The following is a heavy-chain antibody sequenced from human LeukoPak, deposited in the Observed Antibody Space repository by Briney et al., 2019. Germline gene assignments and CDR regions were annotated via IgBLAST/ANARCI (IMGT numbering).Heavy chain of an antibody. Sequence: ASVKVSCKASGYTFTSYGISWVRQAPGQGLEWMGWISAYNGNTNYAQKLQGRVTMTTDTSTSTAYMELRSLRSDDTAVYYCASSWCGGDCYSPWKVDLWGQGTLVTVSS. V-gene: IGHV1-18*01. CDR1: GYTFTSYG. D-gene: IGHD2-21*02. CDR2: ISAYNGNT. J-gene: IGHJ4*02. CDR3: ASSWCGGDCYSPWKVDL.